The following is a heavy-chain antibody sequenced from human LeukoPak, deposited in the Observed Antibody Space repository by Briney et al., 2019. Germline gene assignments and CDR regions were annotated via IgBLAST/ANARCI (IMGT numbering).Heavy chain of an antibody. V-gene: IGHV1-18*01. Sequence: ASVKVSCKASGYTFTSYVINWVRQAPGQGLEWMGWINTYNAKTTYAQKLQDRVTMTTDTSTNTAYMELRSLRSDDTAVYYCARMFYYGSGSFSPYYSDYWGQGTLVTVSS. CDR1: GYTFTSYV. CDR3: ARMFYYGSGSFSPYYSDY. CDR2: INTYNAKT. D-gene: IGHD3-10*01. J-gene: IGHJ4*02.